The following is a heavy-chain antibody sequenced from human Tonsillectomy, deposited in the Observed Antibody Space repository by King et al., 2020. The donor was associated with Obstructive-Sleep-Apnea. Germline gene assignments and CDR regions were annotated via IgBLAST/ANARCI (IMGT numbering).Heavy chain of an antibody. CDR1: GASIRSDGYY. CDR2: IYYSGRS. Sequence: QLQESGPGLVKPSQTLSLTCTVSGASIRSDGYYWNWIRQPPGKGLEWIGSIYYSGRSHSNPSLKSRVLMSIDTSKNQFSLKLKSVTVDDPAVYYCTRDLEFDNWFDPWGQGTRVIVSS. D-gene: IGHD3-10*01. J-gene: IGHJ5*02. CDR3: TRDLEFDNWFDP. V-gene: IGHV4-30-4*01.